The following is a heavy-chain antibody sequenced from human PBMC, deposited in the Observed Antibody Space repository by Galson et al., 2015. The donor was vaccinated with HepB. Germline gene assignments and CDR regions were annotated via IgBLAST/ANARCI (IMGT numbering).Heavy chain of an antibody. V-gene: IGHV6-1*01. D-gene: IGHD3-16*01. CDR2: TYYNSKWYN. J-gene: IGHJ5*02. CDR1: GDSVSTSGTA. CDR3: ARELGAGSDT. Sequence: CAISGDSVSTSGTAWGWIRQTPSGRLEWLGRTYYNSKWYNDYAVSLKSRITISPDTSKNEFSLQLNSMTPKDTAVYYCARELGAGSDTWGQGILVTVSS.